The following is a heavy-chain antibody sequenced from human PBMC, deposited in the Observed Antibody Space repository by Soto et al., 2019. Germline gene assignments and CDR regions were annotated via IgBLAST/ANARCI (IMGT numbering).Heavy chain of an antibody. CDR2: IKTSAGGGAT. D-gene: IGHD2-15*01. CDR3: TTGSVEGI. Sequence: EVQLVESAGGLVKPGGSLRLSCVASGFSFNEDWMNWVRQAPGEGLEWVGRIKTSAGGGATDYAAPVQGRFTISRDDSKNALYLHMNSLRAEDTAIYYCTTGSVEGIWGQGTTVTVSS. J-gene: IGHJ6*02. V-gene: IGHV3-15*07. CDR1: GFSFNEDW.